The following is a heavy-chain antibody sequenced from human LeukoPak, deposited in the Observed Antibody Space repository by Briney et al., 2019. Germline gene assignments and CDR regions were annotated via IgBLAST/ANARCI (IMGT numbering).Heavy chain of an antibody. CDR1: GGSISSYY. J-gene: IGHJ1*01. V-gene: IGHV4-59*01. CDR3: ARGEVWQWLVPEYFQH. CDR2: IYYSGST. D-gene: IGHD6-19*01. Sequence: NPSETLSLTCTVSGGSISSYYWSWIRQPPGKGLEWIGYIYYSGSTNYNPSLKSRVTISVDASKNQFSLKLGSVTAADTAVYYCARGEVWQWLVPEYFQHWGQGTLVTVSS.